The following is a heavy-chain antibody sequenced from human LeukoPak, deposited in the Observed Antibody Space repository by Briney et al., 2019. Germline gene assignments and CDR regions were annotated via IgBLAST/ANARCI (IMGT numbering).Heavy chain of an antibody. V-gene: IGHV1-8*01. CDR3: ARGRRWELLLVY. Sequence: GASVKVSCKASGYTFTSYDINWVRQATGQGLEWMGWMNPNSGNTGYAQKFQGRVTMTRNTSISTAYMELSSLRSEDTAVYYCARGRRWELLLVYWGQGTLVTVSS. J-gene: IGHJ4*02. CDR1: GYTFTSYD. D-gene: IGHD1-26*01. CDR2: MNPNSGNT.